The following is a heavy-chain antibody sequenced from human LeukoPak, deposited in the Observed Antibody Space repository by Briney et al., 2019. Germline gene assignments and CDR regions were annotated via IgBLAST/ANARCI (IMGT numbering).Heavy chain of an antibody. D-gene: IGHD1-14*01. CDR1: GFSFSSYA. V-gene: IGHV3-23*01. Sequence: GGPLRLPCAVSGFSFSSYAMSWVRQAPGKGLEWVSTVSETGDGTYYADPVKGRFIISKDNSKNTFYLQIDSLRADDTAMYYCAKGKVNHLGGLDYWGQGTLVTVSS. CDR2: VSETGDGT. J-gene: IGHJ4*02. CDR3: AKGKVNHLGGLDY.